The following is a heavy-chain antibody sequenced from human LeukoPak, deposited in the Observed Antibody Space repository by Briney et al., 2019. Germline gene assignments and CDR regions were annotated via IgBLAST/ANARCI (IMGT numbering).Heavy chain of an antibody. D-gene: IGHD6-19*01. CDR2: ITSSGATK. V-gene: IGHV3-48*03. Sequence: GGSLRLSCAASGFSFSSYEMNWVRQAPGKGLEWISYITSSGATKYSADSVKGRFTISRDNAKNSLYLQMTSLRVEDTAFYYCVRESRSDWYVGYFDYRGRGTLVTVSS. J-gene: IGHJ4*02. CDR3: VRESRSDWYVGYFDY. CDR1: GFSFSSYE.